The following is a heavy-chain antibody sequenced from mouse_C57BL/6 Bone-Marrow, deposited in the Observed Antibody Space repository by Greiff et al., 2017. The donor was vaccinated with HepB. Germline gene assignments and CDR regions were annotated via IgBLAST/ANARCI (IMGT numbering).Heavy chain of an antibody. CDR2: ISDGGSYT. Sequence: EVKLEESGGGLVKPGGSLKLSCAASGFTFSSYAMSWVRQTPEKRLEWVATISDGGSYTYYPDNVKGRFTISRDNAKNNLYLQMSHLKSEDTAMYYCARDYSNYRYFDYWGQGTTLTVSS. J-gene: IGHJ2*01. D-gene: IGHD2-5*01. CDR3: ARDYSNYRYFDY. V-gene: IGHV5-4*01. CDR1: GFTFSSYA.